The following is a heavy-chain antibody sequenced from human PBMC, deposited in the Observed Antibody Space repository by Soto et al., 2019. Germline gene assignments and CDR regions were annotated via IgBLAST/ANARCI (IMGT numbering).Heavy chain of an antibody. CDR1: GGSISSYY. CDR2: IYYSGST. V-gene: IGHV4-59*08. Sequence: PSETLSLTCTVSGGSISSYYWSWIRQPPGKGLEWIGYIYYSGSTNYNPSLKSRVTISVDTSKNQFSLKLSSVTAADTAVYYCARFDPLFAVDYWGQGTLVTVSS. J-gene: IGHJ4*02. CDR3: ARFDPLFAVDY. D-gene: IGHD3-9*01.